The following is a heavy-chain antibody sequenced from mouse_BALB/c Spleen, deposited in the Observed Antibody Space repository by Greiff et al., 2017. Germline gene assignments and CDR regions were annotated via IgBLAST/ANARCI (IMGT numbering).Heavy chain of an antibody. V-gene: IGHV5-6-3*01. CDR3: AREGTYYRYGGYFDY. CDR1: GFTFSSYG. J-gene: IGHJ2*01. D-gene: IGHD2-14*01. Sequence: EVKLVESGGGLVQPGGSLKLSCAASGFTFSSYGMSWVRQTPDKRLELVATINSNGGSTYYPDSVKGRFTISRDNAKNTLYLQMSSLKSEDTAMYYCAREGTYYRYGGYFDYWGQGTTLTGSS. CDR2: INSNGGST.